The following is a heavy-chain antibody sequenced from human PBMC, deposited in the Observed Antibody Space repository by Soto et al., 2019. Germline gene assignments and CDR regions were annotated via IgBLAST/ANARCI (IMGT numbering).Heavy chain of an antibody. D-gene: IGHD3-10*01. CDR2: ISYDGSNK. J-gene: IGHJ6*02. CDR3: AKGGMVRDYYYYGMDV. V-gene: IGHV3-30*18. Sequence: GGSLRLSCAASGFTFSCYGMHWVRQAPGKGLEWVAVISYDGSNKYYADSVKGRFTISRDNSKNTLYLQMNSLRAEDTAVYYCAKGGMVRDYYYYGMDVWGQGTTVTVSS. CDR1: GFTFSCYG.